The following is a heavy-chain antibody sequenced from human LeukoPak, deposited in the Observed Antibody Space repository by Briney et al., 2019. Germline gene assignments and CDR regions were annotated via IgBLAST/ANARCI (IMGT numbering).Heavy chain of an antibody. D-gene: IGHD1-1*01. CDR3: TTDPAEEGLENDY. V-gene: IGHV3-15*01. CDR1: GFTFSNAW. Sequence: GGSLRLSCAASGFTFSNAWMSWVRQAPGKGLEWDGRIKSKTDGGTTDYAAPVKGRFTISRDDSKNTLYLQMNSLKTEDTAVYYCTTDPAEEGLENDYWGQGTLVTVSS. CDR2: IKSKTDGGTT. J-gene: IGHJ4*02.